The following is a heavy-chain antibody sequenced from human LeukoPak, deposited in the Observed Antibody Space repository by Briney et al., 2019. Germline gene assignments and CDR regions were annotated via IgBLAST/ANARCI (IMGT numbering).Heavy chain of an antibody. CDR1: GGTFSSYA. CDR2: IIPIFGTA. J-gene: IGHJ3*02. V-gene: IGHV1-69*05. CDR3: ARGYEGATNDAFDI. D-gene: IGHD1-26*01. Sequence: ASVKVSCKASGGTFSSYAISWVRQAPGQGLEWMGGIIPIFGTANYAQKFQGRVTITTDESTSTAYMELRSLRSDDTAVYYCARGYEGATNDAFDIWGQGTMVTVSS.